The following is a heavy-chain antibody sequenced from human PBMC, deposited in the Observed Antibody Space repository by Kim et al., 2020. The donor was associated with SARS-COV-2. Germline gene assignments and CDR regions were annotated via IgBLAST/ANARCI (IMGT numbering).Heavy chain of an antibody. D-gene: IGHD3-16*01. CDR2: IWYDGSNK. V-gene: IGHV3-33*01. J-gene: IGHJ6*02. Sequence: GGSLRLSCAASGFTFSSYGMHWVRQAPGKGLEWVAVIWYDGSNKYYADSVKGRFTISRDNSKNTLYLQMNSLRAEDTAVYYCARLRSLLNGMDVWGQGTTVTVSS. CDR1: GFTFSSYG. CDR3: ARLRSLLNGMDV.